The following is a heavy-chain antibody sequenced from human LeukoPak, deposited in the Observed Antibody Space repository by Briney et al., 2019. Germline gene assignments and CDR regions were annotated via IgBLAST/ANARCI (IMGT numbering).Heavy chain of an antibody. CDR2: ISSSSSYI. V-gene: IGHV3-21*01. CDR3: ARDGHYDTRSSDY. Sequence: GGSLRLSCAASGFTFSSYSMNWVRQAPGKGLEWVSSISSSSSYIYYADSVKGRFTISRDNAKNSLYLQMNSLRAEDTAVYYCARDGHYDTRSSDYWGQGTLVTVSS. J-gene: IGHJ4*02. D-gene: IGHD3-22*01. CDR1: GFTFSSYS.